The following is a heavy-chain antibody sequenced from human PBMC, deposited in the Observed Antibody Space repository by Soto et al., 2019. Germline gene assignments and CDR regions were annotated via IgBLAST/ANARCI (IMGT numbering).Heavy chain of an antibody. D-gene: IGHD3-3*01. CDR2: VSGRGGDT. Sequence: EVHLLQSGGGLVQPGGSLRLSCAASGFSFSRFALSWVRQSPGKGLEWVAAVSGRGGDTYYANSVKGRFTISRDNSQNTMFLQMNSLRAEDSAIYYCAKDPNYDFWSGFSAVYFDYWGQGTLVTVSS. V-gene: IGHV3-23*01. CDR1: GFSFSRFA. CDR3: AKDPNYDFWSGFSAVYFDY. J-gene: IGHJ4*02.